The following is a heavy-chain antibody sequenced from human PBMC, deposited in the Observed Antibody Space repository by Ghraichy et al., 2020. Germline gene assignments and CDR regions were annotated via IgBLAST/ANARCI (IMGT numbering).Heavy chain of an antibody. J-gene: IGHJ6*02. CDR2: ISSSSSYT. D-gene: IGHD2-15*01. V-gene: IGHV3-11*06. Sequence: GGSLRLSCAASGFTFSDYYMSWIRQAPGKGLEWVSYISSSSSYTNYADSVKGRFTISRDNAKNSLYLQMNSLRAEDTAVYYCARENQKLLPLYGMDVWGQGTTVTVSS. CDR3: ARENQKLLPLYGMDV. CDR1: GFTFSDYY.